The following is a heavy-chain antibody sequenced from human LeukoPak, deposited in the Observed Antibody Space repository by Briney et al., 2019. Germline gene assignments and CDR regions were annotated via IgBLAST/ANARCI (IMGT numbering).Heavy chain of an antibody. D-gene: IGHD3-10*01. Sequence: GGSLRLSCAASGFTVSSNYMSWVRQAPGKGLEWVSVIYRGGSKDYGDSVKGRFTISRDNSKNTLYLQMNSLRAEDTAIYYCARIFYYGSGNNRFDPWGQGTLVTVSS. CDR2: IYRGGSK. V-gene: IGHV3-53*01. CDR1: GFTVSSNY. J-gene: IGHJ5*02. CDR3: ARIFYYGSGNNRFDP.